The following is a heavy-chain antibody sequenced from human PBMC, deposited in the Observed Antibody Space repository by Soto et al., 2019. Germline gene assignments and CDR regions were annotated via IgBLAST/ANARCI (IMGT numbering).Heavy chain of an antibody. CDR3: ARERERVFDS. D-gene: IGHD1-1*01. CDR2: IAYDGRNK. V-gene: IGHV3-30*04. CDR1: GFTFSSYA. J-gene: IGHJ4*02. Sequence: QVQLVESGGGVVQPGRSLRLSCAASGFTFSSYAMHWVRQAPGKGLEWVAVIAYDGRNKYYADSVKGRFTISRDNSKNTLYRQMNSLKIGATAVYYWARERERVFDSWGQETLVTVSS.